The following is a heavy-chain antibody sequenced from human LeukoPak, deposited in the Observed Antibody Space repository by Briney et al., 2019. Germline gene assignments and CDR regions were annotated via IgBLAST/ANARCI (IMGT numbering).Heavy chain of an antibody. CDR3: ASLRLGYSGYEIDY. CDR2: IYPSGTT. J-gene: IGHJ4*02. V-gene: IGHV4-4*07. Sequence: SETLSLTCTVSGGSTSTYYWSWIRQSAGKGLEWIGRIYPSGTTNYNPSLSSRITMSVDTSKNQFSLKVSSVTAADTAVYYCASLRLGYSGYEIDYWGQGTLVTVSS. CDR1: GGSTSTYY. D-gene: IGHD5-12*01.